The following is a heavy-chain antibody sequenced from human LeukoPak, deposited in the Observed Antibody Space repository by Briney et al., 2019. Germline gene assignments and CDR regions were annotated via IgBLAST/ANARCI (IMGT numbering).Heavy chain of an antibody. CDR1: GFTFSSYG. J-gene: IGHJ4*02. CDR3: VKDDAWVQYQD. V-gene: IGHV3-23*01. Sequence: GGSLRLSCAASGFTFSSYGMSWVRQAPGKGLEWVSAISGSGGSTYYADSVKGRFTISRDNSKNTLYLQMNSLRAEDTAVYYCVKDDAWVQYQDWGQGTLVTVSS. CDR2: ISGSGGST. D-gene: IGHD5-24*01.